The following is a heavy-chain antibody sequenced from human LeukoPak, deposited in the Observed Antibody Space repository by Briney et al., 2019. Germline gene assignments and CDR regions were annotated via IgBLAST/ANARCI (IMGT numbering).Heavy chain of an antibody. Sequence: GGSLRLSCAASGFTFSGYAMSWVRQAPGKGLEWVSGISGGSTYYADSVKGRFTISRDNAKNSLYLQMNSLRAEDTAVYYCARTGQQLVWDYWGQGTLVTVSS. V-gene: IGHV3-23*01. CDR3: ARTGQQLVWDY. D-gene: IGHD6-6*01. CDR1: GFTFSGYA. J-gene: IGHJ4*02. CDR2: ISGGST.